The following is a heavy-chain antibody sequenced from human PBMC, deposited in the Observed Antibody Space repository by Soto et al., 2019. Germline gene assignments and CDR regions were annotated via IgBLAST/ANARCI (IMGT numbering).Heavy chain of an antibody. D-gene: IGHD1-26*01. J-gene: IGHJ4*02. CDR1: GFTFSSYA. V-gene: IGHV3-23*01. Sequence: GSLRLSCAASGFTFSSYAMSWVRQAPGKGLEWVSAISGSGGSTYYADSVKGRFTISRDNSKNTLYLQMNSLRAEDTAVYYCAKRDRRIVGASYYFDYWGQGTLVTVSS. CDR2: ISGSGGST. CDR3: AKRDRRIVGASYYFDY.